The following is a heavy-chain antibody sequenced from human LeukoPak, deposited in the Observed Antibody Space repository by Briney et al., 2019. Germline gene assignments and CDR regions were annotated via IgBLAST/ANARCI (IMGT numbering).Heavy chain of an antibody. Sequence: SETLSLTCAVYGGSFSGYYWSWIRQPPGKGLEWIGEINHSGSTNYNPSLKSRVTISVGTSKNQFSLKLSSVTAADTAVYYCARGELLRYFDWSWFDPWGQGTLVTVSS. V-gene: IGHV4-34*01. D-gene: IGHD3-9*01. CDR3: ARGELLRYFDWSWFDP. CDR1: GGSFSGYY. CDR2: INHSGST. J-gene: IGHJ5*02.